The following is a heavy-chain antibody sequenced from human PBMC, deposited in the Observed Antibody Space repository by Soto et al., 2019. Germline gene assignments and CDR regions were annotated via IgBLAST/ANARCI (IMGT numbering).Heavy chain of an antibody. V-gene: IGHV3-64*01. CDR2: ISSNGGST. D-gene: IGHD2-15*01. J-gene: IGHJ3*02. CDR1: GFTFSSYA. CDR3: ARGAELIGYCSGGSCLGDAFDI. Sequence: GGSLRLSCAASGFTFSSYAMHWVRQAPGKGLEYVSAISSNGGSTYYANSVKGRFTISRDNSKNTLYLQMGSLRAEDMAVYYCARGAELIGYCSGGSCLGDAFDIWGQGTMVTVSS.